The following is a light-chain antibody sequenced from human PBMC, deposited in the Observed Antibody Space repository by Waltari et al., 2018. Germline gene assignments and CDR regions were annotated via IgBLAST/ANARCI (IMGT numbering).Light chain of an antibody. CDR3: QHYVRIPVT. V-gene: IGKV3-20*01. J-gene: IGKJ1*01. CDR1: QSVGTF. CDR2: GAS. Sequence: IVLTQSPGTLSLSPGERATLSCRASQSVGTFLDWYQQKPGQAPRLLIQGASTRATGTPDRFSGSGSGTDFSLTISRLEPEDFAMYYCQHYVRIPVTFGQGTKVEI.